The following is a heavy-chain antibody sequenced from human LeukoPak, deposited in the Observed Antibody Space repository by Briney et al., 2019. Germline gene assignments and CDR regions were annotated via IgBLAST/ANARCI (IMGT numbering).Heavy chain of an antibody. Sequence: GASVKVSCKASGYTFTSYGISWVRQAPGQGLEWMGWISAYNGNTNYAQKLQGRVTMTTDTSTSTAYMELRSLRSDDTAVYYCARDSAVAGDPNWFDPWGQGTLVTVSS. J-gene: IGHJ5*02. V-gene: IGHV1-18*01. CDR2: ISAYNGNT. CDR3: ARDSAVAGDPNWFDP. D-gene: IGHD6-19*01. CDR1: GYTFTSYG.